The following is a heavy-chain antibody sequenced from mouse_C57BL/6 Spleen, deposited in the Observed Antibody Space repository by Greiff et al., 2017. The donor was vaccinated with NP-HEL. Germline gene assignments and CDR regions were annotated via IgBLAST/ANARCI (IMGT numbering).Heavy chain of an antibody. V-gene: IGHV1-82*01. CDR2: IYPGDGDT. CDR3: ARSGDPMDY. D-gene: IGHD3-1*01. Sequence: QVQLKESGPELVKPGASVKISCKASGYAFSSSWMNWVKQRPGKGLEWIGLIYPGDGDTNYNGKFKGKATLTADKSSSTAYMQLSSLTSEDSAVYFCARSGDPMDYWGQGTSVTVSS. CDR1: GYAFSSSW. J-gene: IGHJ4*01.